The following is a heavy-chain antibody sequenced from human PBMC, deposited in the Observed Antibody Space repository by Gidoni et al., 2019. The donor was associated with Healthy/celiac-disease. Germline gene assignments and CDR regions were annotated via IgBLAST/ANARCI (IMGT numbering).Heavy chain of an antibody. CDR2: RYYSGST. CDR3: ARGIDYTLNDAFEI. Sequence: HLPLQASGPGLVTPSETLSLTCTVSCVSISSSSYYWGWIRQPPGKGLEWIGSRYYSGSTYYNPSLKSRVTISVDTSKNQFSLKLSAVTAADTAVYYCARGIDYTLNDAFEIWGQGTMVTVSS. V-gene: IGHV4-39*07. D-gene: IGHD4-4*01. J-gene: IGHJ3*02. CDR1: CVSISSSSYY.